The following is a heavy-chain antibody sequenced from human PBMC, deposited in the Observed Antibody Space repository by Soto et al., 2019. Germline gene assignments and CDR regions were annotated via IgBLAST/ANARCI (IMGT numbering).Heavy chain of an antibody. CDR1: GYIFTKYG. D-gene: IGHD2-21*02. CDR3: ARLQLGGDRMLNWFDP. V-gene: IGHV1-18*01. Sequence: QVQVVQSGPELKKPGASVKVSCKAQGYIFTKYGIGWVRQAPGHGLEWMGLINGYNGDRKFAPKFQDRVSMTTDTATDTADMELKSIRSGDTAVYYCARLQLGGDRMLNWFDPWGQGTLVTVSS. J-gene: IGHJ5*02. CDR2: INGYNGDR.